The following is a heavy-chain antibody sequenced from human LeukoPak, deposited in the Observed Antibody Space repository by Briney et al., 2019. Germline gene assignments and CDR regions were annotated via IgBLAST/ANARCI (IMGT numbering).Heavy chain of an antibody. V-gene: IGHV4-34*01. J-gene: IGHJ3*02. Sequence: SETLSLTCAVYGGSFSGYSWSWIRQPPGKGLEWIAEINHSGSTNYNPSLKSRVTISVDTSKNQFSLKLSSVTAADTAIYYCARDRYYYDTSGYYSAFETWGQGTMVTVSS. CDR3: ARDRYYYDTSGYYSAFET. CDR2: INHSGST. CDR1: GGSFSGYS. D-gene: IGHD3-22*01.